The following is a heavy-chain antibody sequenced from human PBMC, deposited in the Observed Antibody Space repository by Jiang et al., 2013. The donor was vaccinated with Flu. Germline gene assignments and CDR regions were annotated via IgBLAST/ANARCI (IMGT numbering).Heavy chain of an antibody. CDR2: ISPDGTNK. CDR1: GFTFSYYA. J-gene: IGHJ6*02. Sequence: GVVQPGRSLRLSCGASGFTFSYYALHWVRQAPGKGLEWVALISPDGTNKYYADSVKGRFTISRDNSKNTVSLQMNSLRTEDTALYYCARVLEWEFLFNPHHQNGMDVWGQGTTVTVSS. CDR3: ARVLEWEFLFNPHHQNGMDV. V-gene: IGHV3-30-3*01. D-gene: IGHD1-26*01.